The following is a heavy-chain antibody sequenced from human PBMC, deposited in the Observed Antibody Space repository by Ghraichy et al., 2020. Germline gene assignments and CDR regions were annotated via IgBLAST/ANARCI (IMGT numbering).Heavy chain of an antibody. Sequence: GGSLRLSCAVSGFTVSSAWMNWVRQSPGRGLEWVGLIKSTTDGGAIDYAAPVKGRFTISRDDSKKTLDLQMNSLKSEDTAVYYCVTERAGAFEIWGQGTMVTVSP. J-gene: IGHJ3*02. CDR2: IKSTTDGGAI. D-gene: IGHD6-19*01. CDR1: GFTVSSAW. CDR3: VTERAGAFEI. V-gene: IGHV3-15*01.